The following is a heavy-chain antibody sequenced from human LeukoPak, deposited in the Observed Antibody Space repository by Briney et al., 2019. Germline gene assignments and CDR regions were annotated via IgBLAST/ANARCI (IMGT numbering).Heavy chain of an antibody. CDR2: ISSSSSTI. CDR3: GRGSGAPDC. Sequence: PGGSLRLSCAASGFTFSSYSMNWVRQAPGKGLEWVSYISSSSSTIYYADSVKGRFTISRDNTKNSLYLQMNSLGVEDTAVYYCGRGSGAPDCWGQGTLVTVSS. D-gene: IGHD2-21*01. CDR1: GFTFSSYS. J-gene: IGHJ4*02. V-gene: IGHV3-48*04.